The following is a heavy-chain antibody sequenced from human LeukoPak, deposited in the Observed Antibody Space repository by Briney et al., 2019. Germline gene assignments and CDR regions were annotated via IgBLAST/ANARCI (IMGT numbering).Heavy chain of an antibody. V-gene: IGHV1-46*01. Sequence: ASVXXXXXXSXYTFTSYYMHWVRQAPGQGLEWMGIINPSGGSTSYAQKFHGRVTMTRDTSTSTVYMELSSLRSEDTAVYYCARDRGAYYDSSGYLPDYWGQGTLVTVSS. CDR2: INPSGGST. J-gene: IGHJ4*02. D-gene: IGHD3-22*01. CDR1: XYTFTSYY. CDR3: ARDRGAYYDSSGYLPDY.